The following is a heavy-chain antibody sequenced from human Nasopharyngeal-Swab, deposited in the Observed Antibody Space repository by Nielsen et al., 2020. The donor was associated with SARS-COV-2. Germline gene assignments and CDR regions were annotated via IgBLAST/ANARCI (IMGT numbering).Heavy chain of an antibody. V-gene: IGHV3-21*01. D-gene: IGHD5-24*01. CDR3: ARTDGYTLNNAFDI. CDR2: ISSSSSYI. CDR1: GFTFSSYS. J-gene: IGHJ3*02. Sequence: ALKISCAASGFTFSSYSMNWVRQAPAKGLEWVSSISSSSSYIYYGDSVKGRFTISRDNANNSLYLQMNSLRAEDTAVYYCARTDGYTLNNAFDIWGQGTMVTVSS.